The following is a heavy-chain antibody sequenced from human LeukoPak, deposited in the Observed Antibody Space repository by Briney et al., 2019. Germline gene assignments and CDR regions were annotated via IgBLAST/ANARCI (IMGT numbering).Heavy chain of an antibody. CDR2: INPSDGGT. D-gene: IGHD3-22*01. V-gene: IGHV1-46*02. Sequence: VASVKVSCKASGYTFNSYYMHWMRQAPGQGLEWMGIINPSDGGTSHGQKFQGRVTMTSDTSTSTVYMELSSLRSEDTAVYYCARHFGEIYDSSGHYYLDYWGQGILVTVSS. CDR3: ARHFGEIYDSSGHYYLDY. J-gene: IGHJ4*02. CDR1: GYTFNSYY.